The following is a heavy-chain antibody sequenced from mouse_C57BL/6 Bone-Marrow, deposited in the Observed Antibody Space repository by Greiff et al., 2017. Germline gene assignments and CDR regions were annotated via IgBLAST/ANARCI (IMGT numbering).Heavy chain of an antibody. Sequence: DVMLVESGGGLVKPGGSLKLSCAASGFTFSSYAMSWVRQTPEKRLEWVATISDGGSYTYYPDNVKGRFTISRDNAKNNLYLQMSHLKSEDTAMYYCARDKMSNYYGSSYWYFDVWGTGTTVTVSS. D-gene: IGHD1-1*01. CDR2: ISDGGSYT. CDR3: ARDKMSNYYGSSYWYFDV. CDR1: GFTFSSYA. J-gene: IGHJ1*03. V-gene: IGHV5-4*01.